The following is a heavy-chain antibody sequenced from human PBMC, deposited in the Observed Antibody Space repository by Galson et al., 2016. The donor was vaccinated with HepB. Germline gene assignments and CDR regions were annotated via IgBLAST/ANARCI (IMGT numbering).Heavy chain of an antibody. D-gene: IGHD2-21*01. CDR3: ARDAYNCGGSDAFDV. V-gene: IGHV3-53*01. Sequence: SLRLSCAASGFIVSNYHMSWVRQAPGKGLEWVSVIYRGGSTYYADPVKGRFAISSDNSKNPLYIQMNSLRAGDTAMYYCARDAYNCGGSDAFDVWGQGTMVIVSS. CDR2: IYRGGST. J-gene: IGHJ3*01. CDR1: GFIVSNYH.